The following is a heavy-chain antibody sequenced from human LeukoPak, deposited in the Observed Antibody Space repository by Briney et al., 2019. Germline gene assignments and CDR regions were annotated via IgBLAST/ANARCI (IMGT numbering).Heavy chain of an antibody. CDR3: AKSIQQWLVLIDY. J-gene: IGHJ4*02. CDR1: GFTFSSYE. Sequence: PGGSLRLSCAASGFTFSSYEMNWVRQAPGKGLEWVSYISSSGSTIYYADSVKGRFTISRDNSKNTLYLQMNSLRAEDTAVYYCAKSIQQWLVLIDYWGQGTLVTVSS. D-gene: IGHD6-19*01. CDR2: ISSSGSTI. V-gene: IGHV3-48*03.